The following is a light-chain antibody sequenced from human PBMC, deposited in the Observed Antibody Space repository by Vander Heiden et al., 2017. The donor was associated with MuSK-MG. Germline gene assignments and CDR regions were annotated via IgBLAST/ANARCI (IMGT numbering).Light chain of an antibody. J-gene: IGKJ5*01. Sequence: IVMTQSPLSLPVPPGEPASISCRSSQSLLHSNGYNYLDWYLQKPGQSPQLLIYLGSNRASGVPDRFSGSGSGTDFTLKISRVEAEDVGVYYCMQALQTPITFGQGTRLEIK. CDR3: MQALQTPIT. V-gene: IGKV2-28*01. CDR1: QSLLHSNGYNY. CDR2: LGS.